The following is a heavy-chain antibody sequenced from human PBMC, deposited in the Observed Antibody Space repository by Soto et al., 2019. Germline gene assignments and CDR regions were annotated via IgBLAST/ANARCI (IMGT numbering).Heavy chain of an antibody. CDR3: ARVVKIDASFYNPRSFDY. CDR1: GGSISSGDYY. D-gene: IGHD3-10*01. Sequence: PSETLSLTCTVSGGSISSGDYYWIWIRQPPGKGLEWIGYIYYSGNSYYNPSLKSRVTISVDTSKNQFSLKLNSVTAADTAVYYCARVVKIDASFYNPRSFDYWGQGTLVTV. CDR2: IYYSGNS. J-gene: IGHJ4*02. V-gene: IGHV4-30-4*01.